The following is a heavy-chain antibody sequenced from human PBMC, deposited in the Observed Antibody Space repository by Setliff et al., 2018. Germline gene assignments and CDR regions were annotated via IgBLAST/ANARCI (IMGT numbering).Heavy chain of an antibody. CDR1: GGSISSSSYY. CDR3: ARAQSWSGGPYYFDN. V-gene: IGHV4-39*07. J-gene: IGHJ4*02. D-gene: IGHD3-3*01. Sequence: SVTLSLTCTVSGGSISSSSYYWGWIRQPPGKGLEWIGSLYYSGSTNYNPSLKSRVTISVDTSKNQFSLQLSSVTAADPAVYYFARAQSWSGGPYYFDNWGQGTLVTVSS. CDR2: LYYSGST.